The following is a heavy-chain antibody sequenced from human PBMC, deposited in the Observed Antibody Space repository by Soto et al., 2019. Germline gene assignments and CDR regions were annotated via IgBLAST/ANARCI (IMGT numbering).Heavy chain of an antibody. J-gene: IGHJ4*02. D-gene: IGHD6-13*01. Sequence: QVHLVQSGAEVKKPGASAKVSCKASGYIFINYYIHWVRQAPGQGLEWIGIINTTGRSTNSAQKCRGRVTMARDTSTSTVYMDVSSVRSDDTAVYYCARDLAAADYWGQGILVTGSS. CDR2: INTTGRST. CDR3: ARDLAAADY. CDR1: GYIFINYY. V-gene: IGHV1-46*01.